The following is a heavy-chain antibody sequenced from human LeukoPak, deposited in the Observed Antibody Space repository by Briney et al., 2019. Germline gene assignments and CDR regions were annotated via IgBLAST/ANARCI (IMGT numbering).Heavy chain of an antibody. CDR2: MHYSGST. J-gene: IGHJ4*02. V-gene: IGHV4-61*08. CDR1: GASVSTGGYY. CDR3: ATIYYDVLTTYYDYFNY. D-gene: IGHD3-9*01. Sequence: SETLSLTCTVSGASVSTGGYYWNWIRQPPGKGPEWIGYMHYSGSTNYNPSLKSRVTISVDTSKNQFSLKLTSITSADTAVYYCATIYYDVLTTYYDYFNYRGQGTLVTVSS.